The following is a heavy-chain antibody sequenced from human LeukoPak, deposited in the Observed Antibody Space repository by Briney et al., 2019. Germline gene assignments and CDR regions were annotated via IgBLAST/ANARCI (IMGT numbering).Heavy chain of an antibody. CDR2: INPDSGGT. CDR3: ARGSTYGEFDY. Sequence: ASVKVSCKASGYTFTGYYMHWVRQAPGQGPEWLGWINPDSGGTNYAQKFQGRVTMTRDTSISAAYMELSSLRSDDTAVFFCARGSTYGEFDYWGQGTLVTVSS. J-gene: IGHJ4*02. CDR1: GYTFTGYY. V-gene: IGHV1-2*02. D-gene: IGHD4/OR15-4a*01.